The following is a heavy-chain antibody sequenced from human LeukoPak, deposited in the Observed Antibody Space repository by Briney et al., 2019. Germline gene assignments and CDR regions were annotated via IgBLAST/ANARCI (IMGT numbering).Heavy chain of an antibody. CDR1: GFTFCDYY. J-gene: IGHJ4*02. D-gene: IGHD4-23*01. V-gene: IGHV3-11*03. Sequence: GGSLRLSCAASGFTFCDYYMSWIRQAPGKGLEWVSYISSSSSYTNYADSVKGRFTISRDNAKNSLYLQMNSLRAEDTAVYYCATSVVTTPFDYWGQGTLVTVSS. CDR3: ATSVVTTPFDY. CDR2: ISSSSSYT.